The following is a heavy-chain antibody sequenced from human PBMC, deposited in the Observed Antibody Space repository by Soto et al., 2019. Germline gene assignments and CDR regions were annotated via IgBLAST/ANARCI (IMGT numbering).Heavy chain of an antibody. Sequence: ASVKVSCKASGYTFTIYGISWVRQAPGQGLEWMGWISAYNGNTNYAQKLQGRVTMTTDTSTSTAYMELRSLRSDDTAVYYCARDLTSYDFWSGPSIYWGQGTLVTVSS. CDR3: ARDLTSYDFWSGPSIY. CDR2: ISAYNGNT. J-gene: IGHJ4*02. CDR1: GYTFTIYG. D-gene: IGHD3-3*01. V-gene: IGHV1-18*01.